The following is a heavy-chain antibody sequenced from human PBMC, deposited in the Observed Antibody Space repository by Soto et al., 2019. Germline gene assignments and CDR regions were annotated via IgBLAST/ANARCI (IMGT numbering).Heavy chain of an antibody. V-gene: IGHV4-31*03. J-gene: IGHJ4*02. CDR1: GGSISSGGYY. Sequence: KTSETLSLTCTVSGGSISSGGYYWSWIRQHPGKGLEWIGYIYYSGSTYYNPSLKSRVTIPVDTSKNQFSLKLSSVTAADTAVYYCARYVPPRPYYYDSSGYQYYFDYWGQGTLVTVSS. D-gene: IGHD3-22*01. CDR3: ARYVPPRPYYYDSSGYQYYFDY. CDR2: IYYSGST.